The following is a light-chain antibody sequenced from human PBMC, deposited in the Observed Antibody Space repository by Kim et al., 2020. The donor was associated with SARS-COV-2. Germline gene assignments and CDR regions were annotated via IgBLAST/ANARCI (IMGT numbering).Light chain of an antibody. Sequence: QSALTQPASVSGSPGQSITISCTGTSSDVGGYNYVSWYQQHPGKAPKLMIYDVSKRPSGVSNRFSGSKSGNTASLTISGLQAEDEADYYCSSYTSSSLGFGGGTQLTVL. CDR3: SSYTSSSLG. CDR2: DVS. J-gene: IGLJ2*01. CDR1: SSDVGGYNY. V-gene: IGLV2-14*01.